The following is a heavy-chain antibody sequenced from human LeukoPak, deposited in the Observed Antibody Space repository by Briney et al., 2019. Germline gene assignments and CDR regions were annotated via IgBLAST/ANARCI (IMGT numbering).Heavy chain of an antibody. CDR1: GYTFTGYY. CDR3: ARGSYTTVYYYDSSGYFYFDY. CDR2: INPNSGGT. Sequence: ASVKVSCKASGYTFTGYYMHWVRQAPGQGLEWMGWINPNSGGTNYAQKFQGRVTMTRDTSISTAYMELSRLRSDDTAVYYCARGSYTTVYYYDSSGYFYFDYWGQGTLVTVSS. J-gene: IGHJ4*02. D-gene: IGHD3-22*01. V-gene: IGHV1-2*02.